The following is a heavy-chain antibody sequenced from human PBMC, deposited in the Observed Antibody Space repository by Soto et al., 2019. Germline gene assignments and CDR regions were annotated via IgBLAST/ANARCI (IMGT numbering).Heavy chain of an antibody. CDR2: ISAYNGNT. J-gene: IGHJ5*02. Sequence: ASVKVSCKASGYTFTSYGISWVRQAPGQGLEWMGWISAYNGNTNYAQKLQGRVTMTTDTSTSTAYMELRSLRSDDTAVYYCARDSARDIVLVPAAMRWFDPWGQGTLVTVS. CDR3: ARDSARDIVLVPAAMRWFDP. V-gene: IGHV1-18*01. CDR1: GYTFTSYG. D-gene: IGHD2-2*01.